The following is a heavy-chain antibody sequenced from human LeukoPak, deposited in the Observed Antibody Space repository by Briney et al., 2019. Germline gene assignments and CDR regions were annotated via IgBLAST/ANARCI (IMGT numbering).Heavy chain of an antibody. J-gene: IGHJ3*02. CDR3: ARGLIRQSAFDI. CDR1: GGSISISY. D-gene: IGHD2-8*01. CDR2: IYYSGST. V-gene: IGHV4-59*01. Sequence: RPSETLSLTCTVSGGSISISYWSWIRQPPGKGLGWIAYIYYSGSTNYNPSLKSRVTISIDTSKNQFSLKLNSVTAADTAVYYCARGLIRQSAFDIWGQGTMVTVSS.